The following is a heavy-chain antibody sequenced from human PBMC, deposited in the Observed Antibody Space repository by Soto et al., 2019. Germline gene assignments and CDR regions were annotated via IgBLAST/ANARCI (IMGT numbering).Heavy chain of an antibody. CDR1: GFTFSYYD. J-gene: IGHJ3*01. D-gene: IGHD3-9*01. CDR3: ARVNSLRYTLDAFAF. CDR2: ISFDGTSE. V-gene: IGHV3-30*03. Sequence: QVQLVESGGGVVQPGRSLTLSCAPSGFTFSYYDRHWVRQAPGKGLEWMALISFDGTSEHYADSGKARFTVSRDDSKNTLYLQMSSLRPEDTAVYYCARVNSLRYTLDAFAFWGQGTMVTVSS.